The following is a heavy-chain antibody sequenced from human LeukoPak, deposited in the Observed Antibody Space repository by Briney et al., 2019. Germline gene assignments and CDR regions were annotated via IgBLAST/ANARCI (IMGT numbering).Heavy chain of an antibody. CDR1: GDSISSGDYY. Sequence: SETLSLTCTVSGDSISSGDYYWSWIRQPAGKGLEWIGRISSSGSTNYNPSLKSRVTMSVDTSKNQFSLKLSSVTAADTAVYYCARTRSAVTCDAFDIWGQGTMVTVSS. D-gene: IGHD4-23*01. J-gene: IGHJ3*02. CDR2: ISSSGST. V-gene: IGHV4-61*02. CDR3: ARTRSAVTCDAFDI.